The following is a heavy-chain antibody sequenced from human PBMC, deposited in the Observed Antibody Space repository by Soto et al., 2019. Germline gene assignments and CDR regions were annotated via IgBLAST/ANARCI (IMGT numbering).Heavy chain of an antibody. J-gene: IGHJ4*02. CDR3: AKSRDYGDYSYYFDY. V-gene: IGHV3-30*18. CDR2: ISYDGSNK. D-gene: IGHD4-17*01. Sequence: PGGSLRLSCAASGFTFSSYGMHWVRQAPGKGLEWVAVISYDGSNKYYADSVKGRLTISRDNSKNTLYLQMNSLRAEDTAVYYCAKSRDYGDYSYYFDYWGQGTLVTV. CDR1: GFTFSSYG.